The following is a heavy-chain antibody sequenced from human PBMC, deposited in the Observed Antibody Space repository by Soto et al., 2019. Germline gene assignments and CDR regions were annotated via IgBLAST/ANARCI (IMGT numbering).Heavy chain of an antibody. Sequence: QVQLVQSGAEVKKPGASVKVSCKASGYTFTSYGISWVRQAPRQGLEWIGWINPYIGNTNYAQKLPGRVTMTTETSSSTAYMELRSLRSDDTAVYYCARDPLGGNWFDPWGQGTLVTVSS. CDR1: GYTFTSYG. J-gene: IGHJ5*02. D-gene: IGHD1-26*01. V-gene: IGHV1-18*01. CDR3: ARDPLGGNWFDP. CDR2: INPYIGNT.